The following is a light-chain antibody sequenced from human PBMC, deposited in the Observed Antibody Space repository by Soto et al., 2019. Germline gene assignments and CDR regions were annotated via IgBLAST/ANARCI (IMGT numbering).Light chain of an antibody. J-gene: IGKJ1*01. Sequence: TQSPSSLSASVGDRVTITCRASQGISDYLAWYQQNPGQAPRLLMYGASNRATGIPARFSGSGSGTEFTLTISSLQSEDFAVYYCQQYDYWPRTFGQGTKVEIK. CDR1: QGISDY. V-gene: IGKV3-15*01. CDR2: GAS. CDR3: QQYDYWPRT.